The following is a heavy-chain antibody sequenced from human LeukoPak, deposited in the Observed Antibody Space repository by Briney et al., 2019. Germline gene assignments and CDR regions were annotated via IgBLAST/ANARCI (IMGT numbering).Heavy chain of an antibody. Sequence: GGSLRLSCVVSGISLSNYAMTWVRQAPGKGLEWVSYISERGGSTAYADSVKGRFTISRDTSLNTLYLQMNNLRAEDTAVYFCAKRGVVIRGLLVIGYHQEAYHYDFWGQGVLVTVSS. J-gene: IGHJ4*02. CDR2: ISERGGST. V-gene: IGHV3-23*01. D-gene: IGHD3-10*01. CDR1: GISLSNYA. CDR3: AKRGVVIRGLLVIGYHQEAYHYDF.